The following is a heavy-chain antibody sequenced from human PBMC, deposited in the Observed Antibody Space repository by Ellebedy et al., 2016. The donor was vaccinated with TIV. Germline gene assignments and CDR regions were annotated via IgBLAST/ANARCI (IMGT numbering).Heavy chain of an antibody. V-gene: IGHV3-9*01. Sequence: PGGSLRLSCAASGFKLGDYYMYWVRQAPGKGLEWVSGISKNSGSVGYADPVKGRFTISRDNAKNSLYLQMNSLRGEDTALYYCARSYYGSGSPDYWGQGTLVTVSS. CDR3: ARSYYGSGSPDY. CDR1: GFKLGDYY. D-gene: IGHD3-10*01. J-gene: IGHJ4*02. CDR2: ISKNSGSV.